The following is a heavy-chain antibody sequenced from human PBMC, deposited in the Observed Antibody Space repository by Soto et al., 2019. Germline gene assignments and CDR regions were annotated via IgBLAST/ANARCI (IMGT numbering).Heavy chain of an antibody. CDR1: GGSISSGGYY. V-gene: IGHV4-31*03. J-gene: IGHJ4*02. CDR3: AREYYYDSSGYYYAHFDY. D-gene: IGHD3-22*01. CDR2: IYYSGST. Sequence: NPSETLSLTCTVSGGSISSGGYYWSWIRQHPGKGLEWIGYIYYSGSTYYNPSLKSRVTISVDTSKNQFSLKLSSVTAADTAVYYCAREYYYDSSGYYYAHFDYWGQGTLVTSPQ.